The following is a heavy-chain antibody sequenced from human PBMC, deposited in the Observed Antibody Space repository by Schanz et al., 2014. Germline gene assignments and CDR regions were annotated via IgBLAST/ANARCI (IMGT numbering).Heavy chain of an antibody. CDR1: GFSVGNKY. Sequence: EVQLVESGGGLVQPGGSLRLSCAASGFSVGNKYMNWVRQAPGKGLEWVSFVHPGGSTYYPDSVKGRFTISRDSSKNTLYLQMNSLRPEDTAVYYCAKSLESCPGGRCSRGYFDYWGQGTRVTVSS. V-gene: IGHV3-53*01. D-gene: IGHD2-8*02. CDR2: VHPGGST. CDR3: AKSLESCPGGRCSRGYFDY. J-gene: IGHJ4*02.